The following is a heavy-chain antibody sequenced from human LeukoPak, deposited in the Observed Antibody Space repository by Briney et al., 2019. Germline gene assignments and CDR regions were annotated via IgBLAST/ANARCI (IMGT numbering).Heavy chain of an antibody. CDR1: GGSISSGGYY. CDR2: IYYSGST. V-gene: IGHV4-31*03. J-gene: IGHJ3*02. Sequence: SETLSLTCTVSGGSISSGGYYWSWIRQHPGKGLEWIGYIYYSGSTYYNPSLKSRVTISVDTSKNQFSLKLSSVTAADTAVYYCASYCTNGVCYAIAAFDIWGQGTVVTVSS. D-gene: IGHD2-8*01. CDR3: ASYCTNGVCYAIAAFDI.